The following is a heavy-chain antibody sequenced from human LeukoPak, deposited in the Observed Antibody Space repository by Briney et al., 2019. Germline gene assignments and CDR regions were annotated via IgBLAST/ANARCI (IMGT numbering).Heavy chain of an antibody. CDR2: ISYDGSNK. D-gene: IGHD3-22*01. CDR3: ARDASGYYYDPSYYFDY. CDR1: GFTFSSYA. Sequence: GGSLRLSCAASGFTFSSYAMHWVRQAPGKGLEWVAVISYDGSNKYYADSVKGRFTISRDSSKNTLYLQMNSLRAEDTAVYYCARDASGYYYDPSYYFDYWGQGTLVTVSS. J-gene: IGHJ4*02. V-gene: IGHV3-30-3*01.